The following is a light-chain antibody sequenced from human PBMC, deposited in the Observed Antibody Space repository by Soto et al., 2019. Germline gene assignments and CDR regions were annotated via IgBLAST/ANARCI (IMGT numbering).Light chain of an antibody. J-gene: IGKJ1*01. V-gene: IGKV1-5*03. CDR2: TAS. CDR1: QSISIW. Sequence: DIQITQSPSTLSASVGDRVTITCRASQSISIWLAWYQQKPGKAPKLLIYTASNLERGVPSRFSGSGSGTEFTLTISSLQPDDFATYYCQQHNSYPRTFGQGTKVEIK. CDR3: QQHNSYPRT.